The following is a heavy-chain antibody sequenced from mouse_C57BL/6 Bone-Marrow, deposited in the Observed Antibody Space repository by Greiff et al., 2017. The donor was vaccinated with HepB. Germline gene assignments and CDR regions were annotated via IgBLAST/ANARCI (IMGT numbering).Heavy chain of an antibody. Sequence: QVQLQQSGPELVKPGASVKFSCKASGYTFTSYDINWVKQRPGQGLEWIGWIYPRDGSTKYNEKFKGKATLTVDTSSSTAYMELHSLTSEDSAVYFCARRGFFYSNYDYAMDYWGQGTSVTVSS. CDR2: IYPRDGST. J-gene: IGHJ4*01. CDR1: GYTFTSYD. CDR3: ARRGFFYSNYDYAMDY. V-gene: IGHV1-85*01. D-gene: IGHD2-5*01.